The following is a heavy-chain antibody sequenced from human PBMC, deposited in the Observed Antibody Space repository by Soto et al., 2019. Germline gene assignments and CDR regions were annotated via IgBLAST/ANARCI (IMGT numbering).Heavy chain of an antibody. CDR3: ARDQSGAADI. CDR2: ISATGTT. CDR1: GDSMSSYY. Sequence: QVQLRESGPGLVEPSETLSLTCTVSGDSMSSYYWSWIRQSAEKGLEWMGRISATGTTNYMPSLKSRITLSIDASKNQFSLNLKFVIAADTAVYFCARDQSGAADIWGQGTVVSVS. D-gene: IGHD7-27*01. J-gene: IGHJ3*02. V-gene: IGHV4-4*07.